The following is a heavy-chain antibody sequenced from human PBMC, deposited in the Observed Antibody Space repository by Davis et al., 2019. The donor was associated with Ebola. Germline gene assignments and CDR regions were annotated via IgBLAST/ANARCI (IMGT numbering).Heavy chain of an antibody. D-gene: IGHD2-8*01. CDR2: INAGNGNT. CDR3: AKDRGML. CDR1: GYTFTSYG. J-gene: IGHJ4*02. V-gene: IGHV1-3*01. Sequence: AASVKVSCKASGYTFTSYGISWVRQAPGQRLEWMGWINAGNGNTKYSQKFQGRVTITRDTSASTAYMELSSLRSEDTAVYYCAKDRGMLWGQGTLVTVSS.